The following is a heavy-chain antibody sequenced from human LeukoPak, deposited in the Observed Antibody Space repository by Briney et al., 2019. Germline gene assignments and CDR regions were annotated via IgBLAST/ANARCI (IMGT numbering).Heavy chain of an antibody. Sequence: GGSLRLSCAASGFIFRNYAMSWVRQAPGKGLEWVSAITGSGDTTYYADSVKGRFTISRDNSKNTLYVEMNTLRAEDTAVYYCAKWGDYDILTGYCVSDFWGQGTLVAVSS. J-gene: IGHJ4*02. D-gene: IGHD3-9*01. CDR1: GFIFRNYA. CDR2: ITGSGDTT. CDR3: AKWGDYDILTGYCVSDF. V-gene: IGHV3-23*01.